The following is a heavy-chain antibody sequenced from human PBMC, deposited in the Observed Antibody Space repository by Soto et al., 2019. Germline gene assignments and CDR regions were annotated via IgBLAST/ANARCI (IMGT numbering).Heavy chain of an antibody. V-gene: IGHV3-21*01. J-gene: IGHJ4*02. CDR1: GFTFSSYS. CDR3: ARDYVGSSGYYCNFDY. Sequence: GGSLRLSCAASGFTFSSYSMNWVRQAPGKGLEWVSSISSSSSYIYYADSVKGRFTISRDNAKNSLYLQMNSLRAEDTAVYYCARDYVGSSGYYCNFDYWGQGTLVTVSS. CDR2: ISSSSSYI. D-gene: IGHD3-22*01.